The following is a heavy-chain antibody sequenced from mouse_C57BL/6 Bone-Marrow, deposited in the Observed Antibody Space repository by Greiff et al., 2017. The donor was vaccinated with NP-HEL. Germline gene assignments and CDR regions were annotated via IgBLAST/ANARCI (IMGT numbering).Heavy chain of an antibody. J-gene: IGHJ2*01. Sequence: QVQLQQSGPELVKPGASVKISCKASGYAFSSSWMNWVKQRPGKGLEWIGRIYPGDGDTNYNGKFKGKATLTADKSSSTAYMQLSSLTSEDSAVYFCARGITTADYWGQGTTLTVSS. CDR2: IYPGDGDT. D-gene: IGHD1-2*01. V-gene: IGHV1-82*01. CDR3: ARGITTADY. CDR1: GYAFSSSW.